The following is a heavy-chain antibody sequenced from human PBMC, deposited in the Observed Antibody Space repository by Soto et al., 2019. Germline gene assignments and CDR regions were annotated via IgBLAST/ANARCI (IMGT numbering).Heavy chain of an antibody. D-gene: IGHD3-22*01. CDR1: GYRFTSYW. CDR3: ARRFESDYYDSSGYFDY. V-gene: IGHV5-51*01. Sequence: WDSLKISCKGSGYRFTSYWIGWVRQMPGKGLEWMGIIYPGDSDTRYSPSFQGQVTISADKSISTAYLQWSSLKASDTAMYYCARRFESDYYDSSGYFDYCGQGTLVTFSS. J-gene: IGHJ4*02. CDR2: IYPGDSDT.